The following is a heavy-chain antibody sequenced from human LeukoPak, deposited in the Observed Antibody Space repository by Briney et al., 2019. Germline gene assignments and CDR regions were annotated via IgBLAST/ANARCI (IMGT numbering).Heavy chain of an antibody. D-gene: IGHD3-22*01. CDR1: GGTFSSYA. Sequence: ASVKVSCKASGGTFSSYAISWVRQAPGQGLEWMGRIIPILGIANYAQKFQGRVTITADKSTSTAYMELSSLRSEDTAVYYCARVYYDSRNTELFDHWGQGTLVTVSS. CDR2: IIPILGIA. J-gene: IGHJ4*02. CDR3: ARVYYDSRNTELFDH. V-gene: IGHV1-69*04.